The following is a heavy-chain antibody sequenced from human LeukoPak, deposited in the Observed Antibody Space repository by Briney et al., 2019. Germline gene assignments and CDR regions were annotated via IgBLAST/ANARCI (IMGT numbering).Heavy chain of an antibody. Sequence: ASVKVSCKASGYTFTSYGISWVRQAPGQGLEWMGWISAYSGNTNYAQKLQGRVTMTTDTSTSTAYMELRSLRSDDTAVYYCARSLSTYYYDSSGYFNYYYYMDVWGKGTTVTVSS. J-gene: IGHJ6*03. D-gene: IGHD3-22*01. V-gene: IGHV1-18*01. CDR1: GYTFTSYG. CDR3: ARSLSTYYYDSSGYFNYYYYMDV. CDR2: ISAYSGNT.